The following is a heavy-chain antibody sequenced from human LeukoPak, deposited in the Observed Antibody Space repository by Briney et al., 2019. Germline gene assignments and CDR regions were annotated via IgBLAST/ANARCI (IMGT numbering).Heavy chain of an antibody. D-gene: IGHD3-10*01. CDR2: ISSRGDTT. CDR1: GFSFSDYY. J-gene: IGHJ3*02. CDR3: ARDTHYYGSGSPAFDI. Sequence: GGSLRLSCAASGFSFSDYYMGWIRQAPGKGLEWVSYISSRGDTTYYADSVKGRFTISRDNAKNSLYLQMNSLRAEDTAVYYCARDTHYYGSGSPAFDIWGQGTMVTVSS. V-gene: IGHV3-11*04.